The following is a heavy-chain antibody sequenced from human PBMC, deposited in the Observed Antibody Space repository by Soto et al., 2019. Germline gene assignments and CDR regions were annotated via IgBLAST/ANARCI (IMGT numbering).Heavy chain of an antibody. J-gene: IGHJ4*02. CDR3: ARFRPTDDFWSGFDY. CDR2: IYYSGST. Sequence: SETLSLTCTVSGGSISSGGYYWSWIRQHPGKGLEWIGYIYYSGSTYYNPSLKSRVTISVDTSKNQFSLKLSSVTAADTAVYYCARFRPTDDFWSGFDYWGQGTLVTVSS. V-gene: IGHV4-31*03. CDR1: GGSISSGGYY. D-gene: IGHD3-3*01.